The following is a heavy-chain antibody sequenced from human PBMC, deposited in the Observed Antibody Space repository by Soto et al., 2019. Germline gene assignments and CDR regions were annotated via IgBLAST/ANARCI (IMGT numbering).Heavy chain of an antibody. CDR1: GASINNTGFY. D-gene: IGHD3-9*01. CDR3: ARTTGSRSLDV. Sequence: QVQLQESGPGLVKPSETLSLTATVSGASINNTGFYWSWIRQPPGKGLEWIGYIYSSGSTTYTSSLKSRVTISLDTSKNQVSLNLTSVTAADTAMYYCARTTGSRSLDVWGHGTMVSVSS. CDR2: IYSSGST. V-gene: IGHV4-61*08. J-gene: IGHJ3*01.